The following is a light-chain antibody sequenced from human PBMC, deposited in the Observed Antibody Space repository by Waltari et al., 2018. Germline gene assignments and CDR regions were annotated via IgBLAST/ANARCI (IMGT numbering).Light chain of an antibody. CDR1: QSISSY. CDR3: QQSYSTPRT. J-gene: IGKJ4*01. CDR2: AAS. Sequence: DIQMTQSPSSLSASVGDRVTITCRASQSISSYLNWYQQKPGKAPKLLIYAASSLQSGVPSRFSGSGSGTDFTLTISSLQPEDFATYYCQQSYSTPRTFGGGKKVE. V-gene: IGKV1-39*01.